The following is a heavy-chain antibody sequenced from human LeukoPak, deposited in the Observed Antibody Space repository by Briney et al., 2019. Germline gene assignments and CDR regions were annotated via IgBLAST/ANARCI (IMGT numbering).Heavy chain of an antibody. CDR1: GYSISSDNY. CDR2: IYHSGST. D-gene: IGHD3-22*01. Sequence: SETLSLTCAVPGYSISSDNYWVWIRPPPGQGLEWTGGIYHSGSTYYNPSLKSRATMSVDTSKNQFSLKLSSVTAADTAVYYCARAPRDSSSSNYMRRFDYWGQGTLVTVSS. J-gene: IGHJ4*02. V-gene: IGHV4-38-2*01. CDR3: ARAPRDSSSSNYMRRFDY.